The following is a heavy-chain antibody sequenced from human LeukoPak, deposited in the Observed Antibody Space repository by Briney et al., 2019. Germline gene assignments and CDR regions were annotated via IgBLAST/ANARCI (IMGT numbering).Heavy chain of an antibody. J-gene: IGHJ5*02. Sequence: GGSLRLSCAASGFTFDDYAMHWVRQAPGKGLEWVSGISWNSGSIGYADSVKGRFTISRDNSKNTLYLQMNSLRVEDTAVYYCANPNRSVGSGSYYFLFSSWGQGTLVTVSS. CDR3: ANPNRSVGSGSYYFLFSS. CDR1: GFTFDDYA. CDR2: ISWNSGSI. D-gene: IGHD3-10*01. V-gene: IGHV3-9*01.